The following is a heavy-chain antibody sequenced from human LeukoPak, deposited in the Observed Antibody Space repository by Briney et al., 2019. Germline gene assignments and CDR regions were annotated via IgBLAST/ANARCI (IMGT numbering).Heavy chain of an antibody. D-gene: IGHD7-27*01. V-gene: IGHV3-9*01. CDR3: AKDSTGDYYYGMDV. CDR1: GFTFDDYA. J-gene: IGHJ6*02. Sequence: GGSLRLSCAASGFTFDDYAMHWVRHAPGKGLEWVSGISWNSGSIGYADSVKGRFTISRDNAKNSLYLQMNSLRAEDTALYYCAKDSTGDYYYGMDVWGQGTTVTVSS. CDR2: ISWNSGSI.